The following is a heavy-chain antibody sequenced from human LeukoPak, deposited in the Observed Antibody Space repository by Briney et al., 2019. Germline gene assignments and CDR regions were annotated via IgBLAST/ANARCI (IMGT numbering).Heavy chain of an antibody. CDR3: ARGWSSGWKDRDRFGY. Sequence: SETLSLTCTVSGVSISSYYWSWIRQPAGKGLEWIGRIYTSGSTNYNPSLKSRVTMSVDTSKNQFSLKLSSVTAADTAVYYCARGWSSGWKDRDRFGYWGQGTLVTVSS. CDR2: IYTSGST. D-gene: IGHD6-19*01. J-gene: IGHJ4*02. V-gene: IGHV4-4*07. CDR1: GVSISSYY.